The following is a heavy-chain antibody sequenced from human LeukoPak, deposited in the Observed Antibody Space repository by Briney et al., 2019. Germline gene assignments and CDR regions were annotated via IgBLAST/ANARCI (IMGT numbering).Heavy chain of an antibody. D-gene: IGHD3-22*01. CDR3: ARNSYGYYGWFDP. V-gene: IGHV4-59*01. CDR2: IYYSGST. CDR1: GGSISSYY. J-gene: IGHJ5*02. Sequence: SETLSLTCTVSGGSISSYYWSWIRQPPGKGLEWIGYIYYSGSTNYNPSLKSRVTISVDTSKNQFSLKVSSVTAADTAVYYCARNSYGYYGWFDPWGQGTLVTVSS.